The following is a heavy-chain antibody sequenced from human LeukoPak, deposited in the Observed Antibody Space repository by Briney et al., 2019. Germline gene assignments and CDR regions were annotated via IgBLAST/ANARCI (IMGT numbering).Heavy chain of an antibody. CDR1: GYTFTSYY. Sequence: ASVKVSCKASGYTFTSYYMHWVRQAPGQGLEWMGIINPSGGSTSYAQKFQGRVTMTRDTSTSTVYMELSSLRSEDTAVYYCARGAPYDSSKSGAFDIWGQGTMVTVSS. CDR3: ARGAPYDSSKSGAFDI. CDR2: INPSGGST. D-gene: IGHD3-22*01. J-gene: IGHJ3*02. V-gene: IGHV1-46*01.